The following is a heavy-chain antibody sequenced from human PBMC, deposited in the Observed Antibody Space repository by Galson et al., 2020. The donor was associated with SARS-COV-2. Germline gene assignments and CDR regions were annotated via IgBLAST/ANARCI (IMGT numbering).Heavy chain of an antibody. Sequence: ASVKVSCKASGYTFTSYGISWVRQAPGQGLEWMGWISAYNGNTNYAQKLQGRVTMTTDTSTSTAYMELRSLRSDDTAVYYCATPDTPYCGGDCPWVYWGQGTLVTVSS. CDR2: ISAYNGNT. V-gene: IGHV1-18*01. J-gene: IGHJ4*02. CDR1: GYTFTSYG. CDR3: ATPDTPYCGGDCPWVY. D-gene: IGHD2-21*02.